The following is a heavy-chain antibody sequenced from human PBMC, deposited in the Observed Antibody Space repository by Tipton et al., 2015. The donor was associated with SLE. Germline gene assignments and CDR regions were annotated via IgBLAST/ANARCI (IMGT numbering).Heavy chain of an antibody. Sequence: TLSLTCTVSNGSLSSYFWSWIRQPPGKGLEWIGYIHSSGSTNYNSSLESRVTISVDTSRNQFSLKLTSVTAADTAVYYCARSDGGHWGQGTLVTVSS. CDR2: IHSSGST. D-gene: IGHD3-16*01. CDR1: NGSLSSYF. CDR3: ARSDGGH. V-gene: IGHV4-59*01. J-gene: IGHJ4*02.